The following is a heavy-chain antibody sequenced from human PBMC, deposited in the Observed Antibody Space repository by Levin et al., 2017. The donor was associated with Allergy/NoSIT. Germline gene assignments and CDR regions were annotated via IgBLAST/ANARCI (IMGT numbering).Heavy chain of an antibody. V-gene: IGHV4-34*01. Sequence: SQTLSLTCAVSGGSFSGFYWTWIRQPPGKGLEWIGEINHRGTITYNPSLKSRVTLSIDTSKNHFSLKLSSVTAAETAVYYCARGGLRYFDWLANLAYWGQGSLVTVSS. CDR3: ARGGLRYFDWLANLAY. CDR1: GGSFSGFY. J-gene: IGHJ4*02. D-gene: IGHD3-9*01. CDR2: INHRGTI.